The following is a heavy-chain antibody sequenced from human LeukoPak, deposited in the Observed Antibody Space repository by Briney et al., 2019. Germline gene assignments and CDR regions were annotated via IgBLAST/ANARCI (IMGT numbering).Heavy chain of an antibody. V-gene: IGHV4-59*01. J-gene: IGHJ4*02. CDR1: GGSISSYY. D-gene: IGHD3-3*01. CDR3: ARGIEGDYDFWSGYYPIFDY. Sequence: SETLSLTCTVSGGSISSYYWSWIRQPPGKGLEWIGYIYYSGITNYNPSLKSRVTISVDTSKNQFSLKLSSVTAADTAVYYCARGIEGDYDFWSGYYPIFDYWGQGTLVTVSS. CDR2: IYYSGIT.